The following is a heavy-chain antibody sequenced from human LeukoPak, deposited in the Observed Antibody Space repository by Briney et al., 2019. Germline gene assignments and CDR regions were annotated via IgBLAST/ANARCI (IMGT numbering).Heavy chain of an antibody. V-gene: IGHV3-23*01. J-gene: IGHJ4*02. CDR3: TKGTWIQLWSLFDS. D-gene: IGHD5-18*01. Sequence: GGSLRLSCAASRFTFSNYVKNWVRQAPGKGLEWVSGIGGSDGSTYYADSVKGRFTISRDNSKNTLYLQMNSLRAEDTALYYCTKGTWIQLWSLFDSWGQGTLVTVSS. CDR2: IGGSDGST. CDR1: RFTFSNYV.